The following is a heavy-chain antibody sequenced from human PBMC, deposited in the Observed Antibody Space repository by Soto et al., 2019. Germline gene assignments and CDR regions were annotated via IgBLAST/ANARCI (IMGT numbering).Heavy chain of an antibody. Sequence: QVQLVESGGGVVQAGRSLRLSCAASGFTFSNYGMHWVRQAPGKGLEWVSIISYDGYNKYYADSVKGRFTISRDNSKNTLSLQMNTLRAEDTAIYYCAKERRISARIHYYGMDVWGQGTTVTVSS. V-gene: IGHV3-30*18. J-gene: IGHJ6*02. CDR1: GFTFSNYG. CDR3: AKERRISARIHYYGMDV. D-gene: IGHD6-6*01. CDR2: ISYDGYNK.